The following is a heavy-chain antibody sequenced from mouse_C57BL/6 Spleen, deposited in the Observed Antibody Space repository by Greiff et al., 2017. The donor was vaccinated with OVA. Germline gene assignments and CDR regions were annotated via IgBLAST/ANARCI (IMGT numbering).Heavy chain of an antibody. CDR2: IYPGDGDT. D-gene: IGHD3-3*01. CDR3: ARRGRNCAEAMDY. CDR1: GYSFSSSW. Sequence: QVQLKESGPELVKPGASVKISCKASGYSFSSSWMNWVKQRPGKGLEWIGRIYPGDGDTNYNGKFKGKATLTADKSSSTAYMQLSSLTSEDSAVYCCARRGRNCAEAMDYWAQGTSVTVSS. V-gene: IGHV1-82*01. J-gene: IGHJ4*01.